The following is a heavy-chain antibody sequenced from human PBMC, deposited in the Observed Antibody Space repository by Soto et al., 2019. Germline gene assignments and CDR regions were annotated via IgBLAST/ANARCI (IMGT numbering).Heavy chain of an antibody. Sequence: PGGSLRLSCTASGFTFGDYAMSWFRQAPGKGLEWVGFIRSKAYGGTTEYAASVKGRFTISRDDSKSIAYLQMNSLKTEDTAVYYCTREPLLGVRGWYLSSVWGQGTLVTVSS. D-gene: IGHD6-19*01. CDR2: IRSKAYGGTT. J-gene: IGHJ4*02. CDR1: GFTFGDYA. CDR3: TREPLLGVRGWYLSSV. V-gene: IGHV3-49*03.